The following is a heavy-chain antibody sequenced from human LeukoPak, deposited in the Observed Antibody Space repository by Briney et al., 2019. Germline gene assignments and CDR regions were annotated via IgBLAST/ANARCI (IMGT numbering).Heavy chain of an antibody. J-gene: IGHJ6*03. CDR3: SRGPRGGELLPYYYSYMDV. D-gene: IGHD1-26*01. CDR1: GYTFTSYD. V-gene: IGHV1-8*01. CDR2: MNPNSGNT. Sequence: ASVKVSCKASGYTFTSYDINWVRQATGQGLEWMGWMNPNSGNTGYAQKFQGRVTMTRNTSISTAYMELSSLRSEDTAAYYCSRGPRGGELLPYYYSYMDVWGKGPRSPSP.